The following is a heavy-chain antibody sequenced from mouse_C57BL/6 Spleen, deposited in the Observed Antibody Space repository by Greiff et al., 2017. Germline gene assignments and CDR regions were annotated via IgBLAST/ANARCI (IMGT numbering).Heavy chain of an antibody. V-gene: IGHV1-78*01. CDR1: GYTFTDHT. J-gene: IGHJ4*01. D-gene: IGHD1-1*01. Sequence: QVQLQQSDAELVKPGASVKISCKVSGYTFTDHTIHWMKQRPEQGLEWIGYIYPRDGSTKYNEKFKGKATLTADKSSSTAYMQPNSLTSEDSAVYCCARNRYDYGSSYYAMDYWGQGTSVTVSS. CDR2: IYPRDGST. CDR3: ARNRYDYGSSYYAMDY.